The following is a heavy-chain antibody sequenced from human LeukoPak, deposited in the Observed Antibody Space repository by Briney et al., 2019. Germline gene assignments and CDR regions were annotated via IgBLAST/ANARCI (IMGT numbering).Heavy chain of an antibody. CDR2: ISSSNRYT. D-gene: IGHD6-13*01. CDR1: VFPFSDYY. V-gene: IGHV3-11*06. J-gene: IGHJ4*02. CDR3: ARDFGPLGSWSIDY. Sequence: GGSLSLFCAVSVFPFSDYYMLWLRQAPRKGLEWVFYISSSNRYTNYADSVKGRFTISRDNAKNSLYLQMNSLRDEDSAVYYCARDFGPLGSWSIDYWGQGTLVTVSS.